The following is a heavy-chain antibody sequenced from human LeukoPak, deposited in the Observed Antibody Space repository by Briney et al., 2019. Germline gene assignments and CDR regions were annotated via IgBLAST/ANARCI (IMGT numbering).Heavy chain of an antibody. Sequence: TLSLTCAVSGDSISSSGSSWSWIRQPPGKGLEWIGYIYHSGGTYYNPSLKSRVTISLDRSKNQFSLKLTSVAAADTAVYYCARDFIAQSPIPGYWGQGTLVSVSS. V-gene: IGHV4-30-2*01. CDR2: IYHSGGT. J-gene: IGHJ4*02. D-gene: IGHD6-13*01. CDR3: ARDFIAQSPIPGY. CDR1: GDSISSSGSS.